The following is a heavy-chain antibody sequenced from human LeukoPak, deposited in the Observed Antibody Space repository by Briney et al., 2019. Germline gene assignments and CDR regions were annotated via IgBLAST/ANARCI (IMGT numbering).Heavy chain of an antibody. CDR1: GYTFTGYY. J-gene: IGHJ4*02. CDR3: ARDPSNSGYDYLYYFDY. V-gene: IGHV1-2*02. CDR2: INPDNGGT. Sequence: ASVKVACKASGYTFTGYYMHWVRQAPGQGLEWMGWINPDNGGTNYAQKFQGRVTMTRDMSISTAYMELSRLRSDDTAVYYCARDPSNSGYDYLYYFDYWGQGTLVTVSS. D-gene: IGHD5-12*01.